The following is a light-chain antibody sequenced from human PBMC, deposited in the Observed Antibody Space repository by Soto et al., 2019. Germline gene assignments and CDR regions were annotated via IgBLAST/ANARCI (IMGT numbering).Light chain of an antibody. CDR3: AAWDDSLNGPV. CDR1: TSNIGNNA. Sequence: QSVLTQPPSVSEAPRQRVTISCSGNTSNIGNNAVNWYQQFPGKAPKLLIFYDDLLPSGVSDRFSGSKSGTSASLAISGLQSEDEADYYCAAWDDSLNGPVFGGGTQLTVL. V-gene: IGLV1-36*01. CDR2: YDD. J-gene: IGLJ2*01.